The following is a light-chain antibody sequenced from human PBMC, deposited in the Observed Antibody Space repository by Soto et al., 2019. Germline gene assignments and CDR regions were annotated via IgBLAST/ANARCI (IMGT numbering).Light chain of an antibody. V-gene: IGLV1-44*01. CDR1: SSNIGSST. CDR2: SNN. J-gene: IGLJ1*01. CDR3: AAWDDSLNGYV. Sequence: QAVVTQPPSASGTPGQRVTISCSGSSSNIGSSTVNWYQQLPGTAPKLLIYSNNQRPSGVPDRFSGSKSGTSASLAISGLQSEDEADYSCAAWDDSLNGYVIGTGTKLTVL.